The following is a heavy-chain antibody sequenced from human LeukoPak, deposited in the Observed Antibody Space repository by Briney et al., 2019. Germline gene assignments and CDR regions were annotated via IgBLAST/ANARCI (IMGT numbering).Heavy chain of an antibody. V-gene: IGHV4-59*08. CDR1: GGSISSYY. D-gene: IGHD3-3*01. J-gene: IGHJ4*02. CDR3: ARLRKFNFDY. Sequence: TSETLSLTCTASGGSISSYYWSWIRQPPGKGLEWIGYIYYSGSTNYNPSLKSRVTISVDTSKNQFSLKLSSVTAADTAVYYCARLRKFNFDYWGQGTLVTVSS. CDR2: IYYSGST.